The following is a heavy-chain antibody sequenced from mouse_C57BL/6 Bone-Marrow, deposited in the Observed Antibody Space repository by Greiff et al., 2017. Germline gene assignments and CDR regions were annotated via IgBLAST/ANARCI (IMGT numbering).Heavy chain of an antibody. CDR1: GYAFTNYL. Sequence: QVQLQQSGAELVRPGTSVKVSCKASGYAFTNYLIEWVKQRPGQGLEWIGVINPGSGGTNYNEKFKGKATLTADKSSSTAYMQLSSLTSEDSAVYFCARSLIYYGYDGYAMDYWGQGTSVTVSS. D-gene: IGHD2-2*01. V-gene: IGHV1-54*01. CDR3: ARSLIYYGYDGYAMDY. CDR2: INPGSGGT. J-gene: IGHJ4*01.